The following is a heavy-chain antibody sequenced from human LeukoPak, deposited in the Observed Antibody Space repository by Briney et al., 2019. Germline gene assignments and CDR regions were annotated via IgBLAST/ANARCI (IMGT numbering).Heavy chain of an antibody. CDR3: ARGGTTIARLRMGYFDY. V-gene: IGHV1-8*03. CDR1: GYTFTSYD. J-gene: IGHJ4*02. D-gene: IGHD3-22*01. CDR2: MNPNSGNT. Sequence: ASVKVSCKASGYTFTSYDINWVRQATGQGLEWMGWMNPNSGNTGYAQKFQGRVTITRNTSISTAYMELSSLRSEDTAVYYCARGGTTIARLRMGYFDYWGQGTLVTVSS.